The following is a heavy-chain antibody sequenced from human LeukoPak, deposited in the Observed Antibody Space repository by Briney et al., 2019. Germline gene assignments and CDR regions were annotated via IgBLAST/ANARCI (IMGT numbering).Heavy chain of an antibody. Sequence: GESLKISCKGSGYSFISYWIGWVRQMSGKDLEWMGIIYPDDSDTRYSPSFQGQVTISADKSISTAYLQWSSLKASDTAMYYCARRDSSGYYYELDYWGQGTLVTVSS. CDR2: IYPDDSDT. J-gene: IGHJ4*02. D-gene: IGHD3-22*01. CDR1: GYSFISYW. CDR3: ARRDSSGYYYELDY. V-gene: IGHV5-51*01.